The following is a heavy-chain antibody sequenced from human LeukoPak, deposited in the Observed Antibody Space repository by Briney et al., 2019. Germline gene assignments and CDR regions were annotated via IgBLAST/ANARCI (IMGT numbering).Heavy chain of an antibody. Sequence: ASVKVSCKASGYTFTSYDINWVRQATGQGLEWMGWMNPNSGNTGYAQKFQGRVTITRNTSISTAYMELSSLRSEDTAVYYCARVGWELHHYYYYMDVWGKGTTVTVSS. D-gene: IGHD1-26*01. CDR3: ARVGWELHHYYYYMDV. CDR1: GYTFTSYD. J-gene: IGHJ6*03. CDR2: MNPNSGNT. V-gene: IGHV1-8*03.